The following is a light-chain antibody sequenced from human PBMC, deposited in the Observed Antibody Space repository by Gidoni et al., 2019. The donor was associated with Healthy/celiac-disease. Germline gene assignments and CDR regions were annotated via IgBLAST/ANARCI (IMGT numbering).Light chain of an antibody. Sequence: SVLTQPTSVSGAPGQRVTISCTGSSSNIGAGYDVHWYQQLPGTAPKLLIYGNSNRPSGVPDRFSGSKSGTSASLAITGLQAEDEADYYCQSYDSSLSEGVFGTGTKVTVL. CDR2: GNS. CDR1: SSNIGAGYD. J-gene: IGLJ1*01. CDR3: QSYDSSLSEGV. V-gene: IGLV1-40*01.